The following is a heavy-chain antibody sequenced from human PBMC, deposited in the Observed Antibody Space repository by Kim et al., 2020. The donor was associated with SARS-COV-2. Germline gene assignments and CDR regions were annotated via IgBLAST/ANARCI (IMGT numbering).Heavy chain of an antibody. V-gene: IGHV4-61*07. CDR3: ASHSSGWYVNY. J-gene: IGHJ4*02. D-gene: IGHD6-19*01. Sequence: NYNPAHKSRVTISVDTSKNQFSLKLSSVTAADTAVYYCASHSSGWYVNYWGQGTLVTVSS.